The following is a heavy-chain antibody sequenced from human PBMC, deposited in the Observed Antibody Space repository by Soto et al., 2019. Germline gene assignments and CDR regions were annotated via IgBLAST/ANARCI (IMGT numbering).Heavy chain of an antibody. CDR3: AREGSYSAYNFAHGIQLWSFDF. V-gene: IGHV4-4*07. CDR1: GGSINTFS. CDR2: IFSSGST. Sequence: SETLSLTCTVSGGSINTFSWSWVRQPAGKGLEWIGRIFSSGSTSFNPSLESRVAMSVDTSKNHFSLNLSSVTAADMAVYYCAREGSYSAYNFAHGIQLWSFDFWGQGALVTVSA. J-gene: IGHJ4*02. D-gene: IGHD5-12*01.